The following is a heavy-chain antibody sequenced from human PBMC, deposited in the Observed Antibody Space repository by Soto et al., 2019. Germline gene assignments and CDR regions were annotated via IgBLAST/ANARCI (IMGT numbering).Heavy chain of an antibody. D-gene: IGHD2-2*01. V-gene: IGHV3-23*01. CDR1: GFPFSNDA. J-gene: IGHJ4*02. Sequence: PGGSLRLSCAASGFPFSNDAMSWVRQVPGKGLEWVATISSSTFYADSVKGRFTISRDNSKNTLDLQMNSLRADDTATYYCAKARGRNGRTYYYFDSWGQGSLVTVSS. CDR3: AKARGRNGRTYYYFDS. CDR2: ISSST.